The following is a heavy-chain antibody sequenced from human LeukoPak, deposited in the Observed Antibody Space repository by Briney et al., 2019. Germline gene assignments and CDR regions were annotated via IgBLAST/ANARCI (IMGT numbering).Heavy chain of an antibody. CDR2: INPNSGGI. CDR3: ARAFFNSDFDY. J-gene: IGHJ4*02. D-gene: IGHD3-3*02. V-gene: IGHV1-2*02. Sequence: GASVKVSCKASGYTFTGYYVHWLRQAPGQGLTWMGWINPNSGGIDYAQQYQGRVTLTRDTSISTAYMELSSLTSDDSAVYYCARAFFNSDFDYWGQGTLVTVSS. CDR1: GYTFTGYY.